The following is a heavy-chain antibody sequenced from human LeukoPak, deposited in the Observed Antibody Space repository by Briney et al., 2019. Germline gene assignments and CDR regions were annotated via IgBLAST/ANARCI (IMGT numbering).Heavy chain of an antibody. CDR1: GYTFTGYC. Sequence: ASVKVSCKASGYTFTGYCMHWVRQAPGQGLEWMGWINPNSGGTNYAQKFQGRVTMTRDTSISTAYMELSRLRSDDTAVYYCARPSGTVITSYYYYYMDVWGKGTTVTVSS. J-gene: IGHJ6*03. CDR2: INPNSGGT. CDR3: ARPSGTVITSYYYYYMDV. D-gene: IGHD4-17*01. V-gene: IGHV1-2*02.